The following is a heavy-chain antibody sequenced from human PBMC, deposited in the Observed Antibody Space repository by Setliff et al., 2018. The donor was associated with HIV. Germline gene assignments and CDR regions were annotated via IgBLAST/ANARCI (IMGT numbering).Heavy chain of an antibody. CDR1: GGSFSSYY. Sequence: SETLSLTCAVYGGSFSSYYWSWIRQPAGKGLEWIGHIYTSGSTNYNPSLKSRVTISVDTSKNQFSLRLNSVTAADTAIYYCTRRGADSYYPRPLDVWGKGTTVTVSS. D-gene: IGHD3-10*01. V-gene: IGHV4-59*10. CDR2: IYTSGST. CDR3: TRRGADSYYPRPLDV. J-gene: IGHJ6*04.